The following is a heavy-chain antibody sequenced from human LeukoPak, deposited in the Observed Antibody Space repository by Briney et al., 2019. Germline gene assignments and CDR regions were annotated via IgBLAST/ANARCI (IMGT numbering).Heavy chain of an antibody. CDR2: IRSKANGYAT. CDR3: TRTLTEYSSSWSSDY. J-gene: IGHJ4*02. D-gene: IGHD6-13*01. V-gene: IGHV3-73*01. CDR1: GFTFSGSA. Sequence: GGSLRLSCAASGFTFSGSAMHWVRQASGKGLEWVGRIRSKANGYATAYAASVKGRFTISRDDSKNTAYLQMNSLKTEDTAVYYCTRTLTEYSSSWSSDYWGQGTLVTVSS.